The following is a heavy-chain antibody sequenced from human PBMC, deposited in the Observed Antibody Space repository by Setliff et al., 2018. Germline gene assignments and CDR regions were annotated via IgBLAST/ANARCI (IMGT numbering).Heavy chain of an antibody. J-gene: IGHJ2*01. CDR2: INHGGTT. V-gene: IGHV4-34*01. CDR3: VRGGSSVWAWYFDL. Sequence: SETLSLTCSVYGGSVSNYYWSWVRQTPEKGLEWIVEINHGGTTNYSPSLKNRVTMSVDTSKNQFSLKLTSVTAADTAVYYCVRGGSSVWAWYFDLWGRGTLVTVSS. D-gene: IGHD3-10*01. CDR1: GGSVSNYY.